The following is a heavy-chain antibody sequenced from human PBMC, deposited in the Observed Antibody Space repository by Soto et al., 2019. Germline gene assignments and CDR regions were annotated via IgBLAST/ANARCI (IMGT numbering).Heavy chain of an antibody. Sequence: GGSLRLSCTGSGFSFFSYAMSWVRQAPGKGLEWVSTISGSGGHTYYADSVKGRFVVSRDNDKNTVYLHMSSLTGEDTAVYFCAKIEMGWFAHWGQGTQVTVFS. V-gene: IGHV3-23*01. CDR2: ISGSGGHT. CDR3: AKIEMGWFAH. J-gene: IGHJ5*02. D-gene: IGHD2-8*01. CDR1: GFSFFSYA.